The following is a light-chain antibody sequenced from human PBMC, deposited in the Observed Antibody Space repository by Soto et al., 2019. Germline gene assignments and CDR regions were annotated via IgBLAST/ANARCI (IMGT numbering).Light chain of an antibody. V-gene: IGKV1-39*01. CDR2: AAS. CDR3: QQYNSYSTWT. Sequence: DIQMTQSPSSLSASVGDRVTITCRASQSISSYLIWYQQKPGKAPKLLIYAASSLQSGVPSRFSGSGSGTDFTLTISSLQPDDFATYYCQQYNSYSTWTFGQGTKVDI. CDR1: QSISSY. J-gene: IGKJ1*01.